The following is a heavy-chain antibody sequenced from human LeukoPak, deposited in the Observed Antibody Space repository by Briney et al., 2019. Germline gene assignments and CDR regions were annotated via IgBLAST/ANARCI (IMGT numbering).Heavy chain of an antibody. V-gene: IGHV3-48*01. CDR1: GFTFSSYS. J-gene: IGHJ4*02. CDR3: ARESITGHRDFDY. CDR2: ISSGSRTI. Sequence: GGSLRLSCAASGFTFSSYSMNWVRQAPGKGLEWVSYISSGSRTIYYANSVKGRFTMSRDNAKNSLYLQMNSLRAEDTAVYYCARESITGHRDFDYWGQGTLVTVSS. D-gene: IGHD1-20*01.